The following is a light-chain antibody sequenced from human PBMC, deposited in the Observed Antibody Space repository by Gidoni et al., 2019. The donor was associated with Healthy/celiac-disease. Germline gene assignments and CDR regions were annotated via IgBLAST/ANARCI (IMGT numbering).Light chain of an antibody. CDR3: QQRSNWPPGT. V-gene: IGKV3-11*01. Sequence: EIVFTQSPATLSLSPGARATLSCRASQRVSSYLAWYQQKPGQAPRLLIYDASNRATGIPARFSGSGSGTDFTLTISSLEPEDFAVYYCQQRSNWPPGTFGGGTKVEIK. J-gene: IGKJ4*01. CDR1: QRVSSY. CDR2: DAS.